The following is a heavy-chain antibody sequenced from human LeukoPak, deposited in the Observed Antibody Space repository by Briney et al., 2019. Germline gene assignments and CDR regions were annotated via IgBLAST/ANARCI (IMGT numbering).Heavy chain of an antibody. J-gene: IGHJ3*02. CDR3: AREGVAVAGSLDAFDI. V-gene: IGHV1-2*02. Sequence: ASVKVSCKASGYTFTNYYMHWVRQAPGQGLEWMGWINPNSGGTNYAQKFQGRVTMTRDTSISTAYMELSRLRSDDTAVYYCAREGVAVAGSLDAFDIWGQGTMVTVSS. CDR2: INPNSGGT. CDR1: GYTFTNYY. D-gene: IGHD6-19*01.